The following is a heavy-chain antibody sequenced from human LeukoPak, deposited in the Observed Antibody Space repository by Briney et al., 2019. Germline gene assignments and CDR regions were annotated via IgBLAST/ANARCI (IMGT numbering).Heavy chain of an antibody. V-gene: IGHV3-7*01. J-gene: IGHJ4*02. CDR2: IDNGGSDK. CDR1: GFTFTTYW. CDR3: ARERWLQPDY. D-gene: IGHD5-24*01. Sequence: GGSLRLSCAASGFTFTTYWMSWVRQAPGKGLEWVANIDNGGSDKYYVDSVEGRFTISRDNAKNSLYLQMNSLRAEDTAVYYCARERWLQPDYWGQGILVTVSS.